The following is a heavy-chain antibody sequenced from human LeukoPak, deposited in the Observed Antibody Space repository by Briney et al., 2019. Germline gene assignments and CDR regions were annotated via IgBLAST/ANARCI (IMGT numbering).Heavy chain of an antibody. CDR3: ARAGQQLVLGWFDP. J-gene: IGHJ5*02. Sequence: ASVKVFCKASGYTFTSYAMNWVRQAPGQGLEWMGWINTNTGNPTYAQGFTGRFVFSLDTSVSTAYLQISSLKAEDTAVYYCARAGQQLVLGWFDPWGQGTLVTVSS. CDR1: GYTFTSYA. D-gene: IGHD6-13*01. CDR2: INTNTGNP. V-gene: IGHV7-4-1*02.